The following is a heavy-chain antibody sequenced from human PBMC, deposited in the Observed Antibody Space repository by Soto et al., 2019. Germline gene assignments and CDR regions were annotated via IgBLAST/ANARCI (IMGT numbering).Heavy chain of an antibody. CDR3: VRDQSVAGPTTLFDP. J-gene: IGHJ5*02. Sequence: GGSLRLSCAASGVHLRHYLIHWVRQPPGKGLVWVSRINSEGSSVIYADSVKGRFTVSRDNTKNTLYLQMNNLRAEDTAVYYCVRDQSVAGPTTLFDPWGQGVLVTVS. D-gene: IGHD6-19*01. CDR2: INSEGSSV. V-gene: IGHV3-74*01. CDR1: GVHLRHYL.